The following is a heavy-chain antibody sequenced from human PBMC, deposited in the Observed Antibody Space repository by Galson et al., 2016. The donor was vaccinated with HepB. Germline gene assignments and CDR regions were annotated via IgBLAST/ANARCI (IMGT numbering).Heavy chain of an antibody. CDR2: ISNSGDNT. V-gene: IGHV3-23*01. J-gene: IGHJ4*02. D-gene: IGHD3-10*01. Sequence: SLRLSCAASGFTLSSYAMSWVRQAPGKGLEWVSAISNSGDNTFYADSVKGRFTISRDTSRNTLYLQMNSLRAEDTAIYYCAKDDGGFGGFDYWGQGTPVIVSS. CDR1: GFTLSSYA. CDR3: AKDDGGFGGFDY.